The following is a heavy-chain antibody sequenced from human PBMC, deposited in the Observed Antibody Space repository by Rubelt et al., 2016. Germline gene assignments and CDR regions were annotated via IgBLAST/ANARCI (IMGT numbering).Heavy chain of an antibody. CDR3: ARASLAGNVHFDY. J-gene: IGHJ4*02. V-gene: IGHV3-66*01. CDR1: GFTVISNY. CDR2: IYTAGST. D-gene: IGHD6-19*01. Sequence: EVQLVESGGGLVQPGGSLRLSCAASGFTVISNYMSWVRQAPGKGLEWVSVIYTAGSTFYAASVKGRFTISRDNSKNTVNLQKNSLGAEATALYFCARASLAGNVHFDYWGQGTLVTVSS.